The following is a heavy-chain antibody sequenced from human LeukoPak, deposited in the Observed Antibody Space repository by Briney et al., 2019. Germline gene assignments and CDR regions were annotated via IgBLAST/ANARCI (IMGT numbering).Heavy chain of an antibody. Sequence: SETLSLTCAVSGGSISSSSYYWGWIRQPPGRGLEWIGSIYYSGSTYYNPSLKSRVTISVDTSKNQFSLKLSSVTAAGTAVYYCARRPYYDILTGRFGELFPFDYWGQGTLVTVSS. CDR2: IYYSGST. CDR1: GGSISSSSYY. V-gene: IGHV4-39*01. D-gene: IGHD3-9*01. J-gene: IGHJ4*02. CDR3: ARRPYYDILTGRFGELFPFDY.